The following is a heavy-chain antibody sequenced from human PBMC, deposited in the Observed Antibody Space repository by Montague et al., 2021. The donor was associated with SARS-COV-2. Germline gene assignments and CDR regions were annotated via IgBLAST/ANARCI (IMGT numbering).Heavy chain of an antibody. V-gene: IGHV4-59*13. Sequence: ETLSLTCSVSGGSISSYYWSWIRQSPGKGLEWIGYIFHSGITDYNPSLKSRVTISVDMSKNQFSLQLNSVTAADSAVYYCARTECNWNDWFDPWGQGTLVTVSS. CDR2: IFHSGIT. CDR1: GGSISSYY. D-gene: IGHD1-20*01. CDR3: ARTECNWNDWFDP. J-gene: IGHJ5*02.